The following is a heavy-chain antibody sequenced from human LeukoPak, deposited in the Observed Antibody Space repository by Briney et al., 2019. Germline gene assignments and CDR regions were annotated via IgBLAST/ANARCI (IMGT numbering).Heavy chain of an antibody. CDR2: ISDSGGST. CDR1: GFTVSSNY. J-gene: IGHJ4*02. V-gene: IGHV3-23*01. D-gene: IGHD3-3*01. CDR3: AKDRYDFWSGSLYYFDY. Sequence: GGSLRLSCAASGFTVSSNYMSWVRQAPGKGLEWVSAISDSGGSTYYADSVKGRFTISRDNSKNTLYLQMNSLRAEDTAVYYCAKDRYDFWSGSLYYFDYWGQGTLVTVSS.